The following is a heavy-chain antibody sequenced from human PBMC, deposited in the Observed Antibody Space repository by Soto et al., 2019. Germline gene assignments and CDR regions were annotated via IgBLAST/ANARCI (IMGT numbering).Heavy chain of an antibody. J-gene: IGHJ4*02. CDR3: ARVMDEVVAGKEY. V-gene: IGHV1-8*01. CDR2: MNPNSGNK. CDR1: GYTFTSYD. Sequence: QVQLVQSGAEVKKPGASVKVSCKASGYTFTSYDINWGRQATGQGLEWMGWMNPNSGNKGYAQKFQGRVTMTRNKFISKAYMELSSLRSQDTAVYYCARVMDEVVAGKEYLGQGTLVTVSS. D-gene: IGHD6-19*01.